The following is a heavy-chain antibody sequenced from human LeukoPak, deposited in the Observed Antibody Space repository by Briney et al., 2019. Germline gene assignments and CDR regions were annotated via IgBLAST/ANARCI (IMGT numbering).Heavy chain of an antibody. Sequence: GGSLTLSCAASGFPFSSHWMSWVRQAPGKGLEWVANIRQDGGERYYVDSVKGRFTISRDNAKNSLFLQMNSLRVEDTAVYYCARGLSLRYFGFFDFWGQGTLVTVSS. J-gene: IGHJ4*02. V-gene: IGHV3-7*04. CDR3: ARGLSLRYFGFFDF. CDR2: IRQDGGER. D-gene: IGHD3-9*01. CDR1: GFPFSSHW.